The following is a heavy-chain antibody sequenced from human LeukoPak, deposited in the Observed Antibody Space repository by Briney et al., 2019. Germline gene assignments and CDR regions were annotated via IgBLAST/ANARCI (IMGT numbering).Heavy chain of an antibody. D-gene: IGHD3-22*01. CDR3: ARDGDYYDSSGYYFGYMDV. Sequence: ASVKVSCKASGGTFSSYAISWVRQAPGQGLEWMGWINPNSGGTNYAQKFQGRVTMTRDTSISTAYMELSRLRSDDTAVYYCARDGDYYDSSGYYFGYMDVWGKGTTVTVSS. V-gene: IGHV1-2*02. CDR2: INPNSGGT. CDR1: GGTFSSYA. J-gene: IGHJ6*03.